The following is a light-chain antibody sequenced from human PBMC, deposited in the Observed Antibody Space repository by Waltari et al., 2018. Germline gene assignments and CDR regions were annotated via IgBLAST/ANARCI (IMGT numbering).Light chain of an antibody. CDR3: QQRSDWPIT. Sequence: DIQMTQSPSSLSASVGDRVTITCRASQGISSYLAWYQQKPGKAPNLLIYKASTLQSGVPSRFSGSGSGTDFTLTISRLEPEDFAVYYCQQRSDWPITFGQGTRLDIK. V-gene: IGKV1-9*01. J-gene: IGKJ5*01. CDR2: KAS. CDR1: QGISSY.